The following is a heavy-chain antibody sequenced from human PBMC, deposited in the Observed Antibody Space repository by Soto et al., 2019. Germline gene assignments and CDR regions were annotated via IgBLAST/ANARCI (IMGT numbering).Heavy chain of an antibody. D-gene: IGHD3-10*01. CDR1: GDSLSRRSYF. CDR2: IFYSGST. V-gene: IGHV4-39*01. CDR3: ARRYGWLYFDY. J-gene: IGHJ4*02. Sequence: PSETLSLPCSVSGDSLSRRSYFWCWIRQPPGKGLEWIGTIFYSGSTYYNPSLKSRVTISVDTSKNQFSLKLTSVTAADTALYYCARRYGWLYFDYWGQGSLVTVS.